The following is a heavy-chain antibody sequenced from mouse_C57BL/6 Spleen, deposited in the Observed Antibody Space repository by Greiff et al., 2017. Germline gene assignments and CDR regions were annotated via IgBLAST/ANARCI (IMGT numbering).Heavy chain of an antibody. CDR1: GFTFSNYW. D-gene: IGHD1-1*01. CDR3: TRSFITTGFDY. V-gene: IGHV6-3*01. J-gene: IGHJ2*01. Sequence: EVKVIESGGGLVQPGGSMKLSCVASGFTFSNYWMNWVRQSPEKGLEWVAQIRLKSDNYATHYAESVKGRFTISRDDSKSSVYLQMHNLRAADTGIYYCTRSFITTGFDYWGQGTTLTVSS. CDR2: IRLKSDNYAT.